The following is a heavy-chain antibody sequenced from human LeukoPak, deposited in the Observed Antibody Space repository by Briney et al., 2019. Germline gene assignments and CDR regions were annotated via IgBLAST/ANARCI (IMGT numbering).Heavy chain of an antibody. CDR3: ARELRLNHYFDY. Sequence: GGSLGLSCAASGFTLSSYAMSWVRQAPGKGLEWVSAISGSGGSTYYADSVKGRFTISRDKSNNTLYLDMTSLTAEDTAVYYCARELRLNHYFDYWGQGARVTVSS. CDR2: ISGSGGST. V-gene: IGHV3-23*01. J-gene: IGHJ4*02. D-gene: IGHD3-3*01. CDR1: GFTLSSYA.